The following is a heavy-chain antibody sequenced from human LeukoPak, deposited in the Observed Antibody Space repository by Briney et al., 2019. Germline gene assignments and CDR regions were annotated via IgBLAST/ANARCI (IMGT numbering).Heavy chain of an antibody. CDR2: INPNSGGT. Sequence: ASVTVSCKAYGYTFTGYYMHWVRQAPGQGLEWMGWINPNSGGTNYAQKFQGRVTMTRDTSISTAYMELSRLRSDDTAVYYCASLNRGYSYGPPYYYGMDVWGQGTTVTVSS. CDR1: GYTFTGYY. V-gene: IGHV1-2*02. J-gene: IGHJ6*02. CDR3: ASLNRGYSYGPPYYYGMDV. D-gene: IGHD5-18*01.